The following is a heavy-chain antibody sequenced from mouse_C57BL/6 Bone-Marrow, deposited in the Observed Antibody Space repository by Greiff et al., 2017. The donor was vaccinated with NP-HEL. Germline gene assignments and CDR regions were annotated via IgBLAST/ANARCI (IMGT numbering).Heavy chain of an antibody. J-gene: IGHJ4*01. CDR2: INPSTGGT. CDR3: ASAQKLYAMDY. Sequence: VQLQQSGPELVKPGASVKISCKASGYSFTGYYMNWVKQSPEKSLEWIGEINPSTGGTTYNQKFKAKATLTVDKSSSTAYMQLKSLTSEDSAVYYCASAQKLYAMDYWGQGTSVTGSS. V-gene: IGHV1-42*01. CDR1: GYSFTGYY.